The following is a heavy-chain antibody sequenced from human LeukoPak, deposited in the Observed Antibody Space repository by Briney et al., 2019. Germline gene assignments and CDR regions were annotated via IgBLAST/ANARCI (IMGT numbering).Heavy chain of an antibody. CDR2: IWYDGSNK. J-gene: IGHJ5*02. D-gene: IGHD2-2*01. CDR3: ARDHCSSTSCYWFDP. V-gene: IGHV3-33*01. CDR1: GFTFSSYG. Sequence: GGSLRLSCAASGFTFSSYGMHWVRQAPGKGLEWVAVIWYDGSNKYYADSVKGRFTISRDNSKNTLYLQMNSPRAEDMAVYYCARDHCSSTSCYWFDPWGQGTLVTVSS.